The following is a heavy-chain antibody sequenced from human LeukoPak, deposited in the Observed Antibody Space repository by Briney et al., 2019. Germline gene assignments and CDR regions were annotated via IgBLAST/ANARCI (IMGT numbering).Heavy chain of an antibody. CDR1: GFTFSSYA. CDR2: ISGSGGST. V-gene: IGHV3-23*01. Sequence: GGSLRLSCAASGFTFSSYAMSWVRQAPGKGLEWVSAISGSGGSTYYADSVKGRFTISRDNSKNTLYLQMNSLRAEDTAVYYCARDPGIAAAGTGGGYFDYWGQGTLVTVSS. J-gene: IGHJ4*02. D-gene: IGHD6-13*01. CDR3: ARDPGIAAAGTGGGYFDY.